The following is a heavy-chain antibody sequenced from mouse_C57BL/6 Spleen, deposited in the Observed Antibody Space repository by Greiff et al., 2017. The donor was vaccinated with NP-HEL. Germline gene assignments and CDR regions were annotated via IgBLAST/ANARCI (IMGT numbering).Heavy chain of an antibody. D-gene: IGHD2-5*01. CDR1: GFTFSDYG. Sequence: EVQGVESGGGLVKPGGSLKLSCAASGFTFSDYGMHWVRQAPEQGLEWVAYISSGSSTIYYADTVKGRFTISRDNAKNTLFLQMTSLRSEDTAMYYCARSRAYYSNYLGYWGQGTTLTVSS. CDR3: ARSRAYYSNYLGY. V-gene: IGHV5-17*01. J-gene: IGHJ2*01. CDR2: ISSGSSTI.